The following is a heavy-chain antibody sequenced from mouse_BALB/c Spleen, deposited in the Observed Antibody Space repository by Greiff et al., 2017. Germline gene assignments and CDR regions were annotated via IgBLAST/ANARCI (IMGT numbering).Heavy chain of an antibody. J-gene: IGHJ3*01. CDR1: GLSLTCYG. CDR2: IWAGGST. D-gene: IGHD1-1*01. V-gene: IGHV2-9*02. CDR3: ARGGPVYYDSSPWFGS. Sequence: QVQLMESGPGLVAPSQSLFITCIVSGLSLTCYGVHWVRLPPGKGLEWLGVIWAGGSTNYNSALMSKLLISKDNSKSQVFLKMNSLQTDDTAMYYWARGGPVYYDSSPWFGSWGEAVLVSVSA.